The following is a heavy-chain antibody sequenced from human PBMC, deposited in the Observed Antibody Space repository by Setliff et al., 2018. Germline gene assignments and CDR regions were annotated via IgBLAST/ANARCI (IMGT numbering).Heavy chain of an antibody. D-gene: IGHD3-9*01. V-gene: IGHV3-11*04. CDR3: ARDSHTYYDILTGYLDFDY. CDR2: ISSSGSTI. Sequence: GESLKLSCAASGFTFSDYYMSWIRQAPGKGLEWVSYISSSGSTIYYADSVKGRFTISRDNAKNSLYLQMNSLRAEDTAVYYCARDSHTYYDILTGYLDFDYWGQGTLVTVSS. CDR1: GFTFSDYY. J-gene: IGHJ4*02.